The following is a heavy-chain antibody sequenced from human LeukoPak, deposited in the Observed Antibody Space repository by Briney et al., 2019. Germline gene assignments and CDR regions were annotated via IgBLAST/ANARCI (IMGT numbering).Heavy chain of an antibody. CDR2: ISYDGSNK. J-gene: IGHJ6*02. CDR1: GFTFSSYA. Sequence: PGGSLRLSCAASGFTFSSYAMHWVRQAPGKGLEWVAVISYDGSNKYYADSVKGRFTISRDNAKNSLYLQMNSLRAEDTAVYYCARDWFSSSWYVGPYYYYGMDVWGQGTTVTVSS. V-gene: IGHV3-30-3*01. D-gene: IGHD6-13*01. CDR3: ARDWFSSSWYVGPYYYYGMDV.